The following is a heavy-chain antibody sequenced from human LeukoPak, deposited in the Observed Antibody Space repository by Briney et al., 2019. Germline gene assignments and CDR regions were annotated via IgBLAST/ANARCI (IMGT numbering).Heavy chain of an antibody. J-gene: IGHJ4*02. CDR2: ITYDGSNK. V-gene: IGHV3-30-3*01. Sequence: AGTLRLSCAASGFTFNSCAMHWGCNGQPPGQALESVITYDGSNKSYADSVKGRFTISRDNSKNTLYVQMNRLRAEDTAVYYCARSGEGLRLGELLFFDYWGQGTLVSVSS. CDR3: ARSGEGLRLGELLFFDY. CDR1: GFTFNSCA. D-gene: IGHD3-16*02.